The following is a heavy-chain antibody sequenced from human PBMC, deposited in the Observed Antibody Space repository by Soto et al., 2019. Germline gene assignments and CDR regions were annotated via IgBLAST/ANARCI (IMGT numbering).Heavy chain of an antibody. J-gene: IGHJ3*02. CDR1: GFTVSSNY. CDR2: IYSGGST. V-gene: IGHV3-53*01. D-gene: IGHD5-12*01. CDR3: ARDFSSGYGGGGAFDI. Sequence: GESLKISCAASGFTVSSNYMSWVRQAPGKGLEWVSVIYSGGSTYYADSVKGRFTISRDNSKNTLYLQMNSLRAEDTAVYYCARDFSSGYGGGGAFDIWGQGTMVTVSS.